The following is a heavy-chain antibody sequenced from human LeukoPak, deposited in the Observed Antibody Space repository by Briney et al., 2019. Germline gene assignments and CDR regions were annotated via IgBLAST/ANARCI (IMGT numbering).Heavy chain of an antibody. CDR3: AREQQLATGSRYYYYGMDV. CDR1: GGTFSSYA. D-gene: IGHD6-13*01. J-gene: IGHJ6*04. Sequence: SVKVSCKSSGGTFSSYAISWVRQAPGQGLELMGGIIPIFGTANYAQKFQGRVTITADKSTSTAYMELSSLRSEDTAVYYCAREQQLATGSRYYYYGMDVWGKGTTVTVSS. CDR2: IIPIFGTA. V-gene: IGHV1-69*06.